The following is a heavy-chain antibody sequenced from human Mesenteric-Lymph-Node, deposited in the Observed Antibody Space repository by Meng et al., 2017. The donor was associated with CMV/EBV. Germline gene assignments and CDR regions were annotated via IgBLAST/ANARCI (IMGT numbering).Heavy chain of an antibody. CDR1: GFIFSTYS. D-gene: IGHD1-1*01. Sequence: GGSLRLSCAASGFIFSTYSMNWVRQAPGKGLEWVSHISASGTTIYYADSAKGRFTISRDNSKNTLYLQMNSLRAEDTAVYYCAKDVGSGNNWLYAFDIWGQGTMVTVSS. CDR3: AKDVGSGNNWLYAFDI. V-gene: IGHV3-48*01. CDR2: ISASGTTI. J-gene: IGHJ3*02.